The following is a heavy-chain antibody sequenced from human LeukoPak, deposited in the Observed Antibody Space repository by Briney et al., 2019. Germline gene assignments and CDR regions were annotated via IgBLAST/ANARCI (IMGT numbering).Heavy chain of an antibody. J-gene: IGHJ4*02. D-gene: IGHD5-18*01. V-gene: IGHV1-8*01. CDR3: ARGDRVQLWSDY. CDR1: GYTFSSYD. CDR2: MNPNSGNT. Sequence: ASVKVSCKASGYTFSSYDMNWVRQATGQGLEWMGWMNPNSGNTGYAQKFQGRVTMTRNISTSTAYMELSSLRSEDTAVYYCARGDRVQLWSDYWGQGTLVTAFS.